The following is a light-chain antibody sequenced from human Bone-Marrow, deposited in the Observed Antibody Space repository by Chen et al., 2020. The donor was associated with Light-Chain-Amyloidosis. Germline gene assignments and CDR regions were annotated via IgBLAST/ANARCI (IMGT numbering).Light chain of an antibody. CDR1: QSVNNN. Sequence: ETVMTQPLPTLSVSLGGRSTLSCRASQSVNNNLAWYQHKPGQAPRLRIYAASTRATYIPARFSGSGSGTEFSLTISSLPFEDFAVYICQQYGSWPWTFGQGTKVEIK. V-gene: IGKV3-15*01. CDR3: QQYGSWPWT. J-gene: IGKJ1*01. CDR2: AAS.